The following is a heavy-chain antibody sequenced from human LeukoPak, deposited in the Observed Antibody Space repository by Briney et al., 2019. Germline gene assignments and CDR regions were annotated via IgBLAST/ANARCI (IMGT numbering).Heavy chain of an antibody. D-gene: IGHD2-8*01. CDR3: ARVRPPTNPDYVD. J-gene: IGHJ4*02. V-gene: IGHV1-69*06. Sequence: GASVTLSFTSADRTFTIYAISWVRQAPGQGLGRMGGVIPIFGGANDAQKFQGSVTITAVKPTSTAYMELNSLGSDDTAVYYCARVRPPTNPDYVDWGQGTLVTVSS. CDR2: VIPIFGGA. CDR1: DRTFTIYA.